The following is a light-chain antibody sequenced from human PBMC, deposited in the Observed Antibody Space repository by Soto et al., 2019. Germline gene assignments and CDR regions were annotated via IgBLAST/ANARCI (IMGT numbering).Light chain of an antibody. Sequence: QSALTQPASVSGSPGQSITVSCTGTSSDVGSYNLVSWYQQHPGKAPKLIIYEDTKRPSGVSNRFSGSKSGNTASLTISGLQAEDEADYYCCSYAGGITFVEFGGGTKVTVL. CDR1: SSDVGSYNL. CDR2: EDT. V-gene: IGLV2-23*02. CDR3: CSYAGGITFVE. J-gene: IGLJ2*01.